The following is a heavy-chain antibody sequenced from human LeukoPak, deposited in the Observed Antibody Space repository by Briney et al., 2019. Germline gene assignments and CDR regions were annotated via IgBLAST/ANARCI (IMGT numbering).Heavy chain of an antibody. V-gene: IGHV4-4*07. D-gene: IGHD2-2*01. J-gene: IGHJ5*02. CDR2: IYTSGST. CDR1: GGSINSYY. CDR3: ARQSVVVPAAGGDWFDP. Sequence: SETLSLTCTVSGGSINSYYWSWIRQPAGKGLEWIGRIYTSGSTNYNPSLKSRVTMSVDTSKNQFSLKLSSVTAADTAVYYCARQSVVVPAAGGDWFDPWGQGTLVTVSS.